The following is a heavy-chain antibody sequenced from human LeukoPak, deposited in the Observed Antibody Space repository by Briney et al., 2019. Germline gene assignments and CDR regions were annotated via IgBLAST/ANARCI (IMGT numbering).Heavy chain of an antibody. CDR2: IYHSGST. CDR3: ARDIVVVPAAIGGCWFDP. Sequence: SETLSLTCTVSGYSISSGYYWGWIRQPPGKGLEWIGSIYHSGSTYYNPSLKSRVTISVDTSKNQFSLKLSSVTAADTAVYYCARDIVVVPAAIGGCWFDPWGQGTLVTVSS. V-gene: IGHV4-38-2*02. J-gene: IGHJ5*02. CDR1: GYSISSGYY. D-gene: IGHD2-2*01.